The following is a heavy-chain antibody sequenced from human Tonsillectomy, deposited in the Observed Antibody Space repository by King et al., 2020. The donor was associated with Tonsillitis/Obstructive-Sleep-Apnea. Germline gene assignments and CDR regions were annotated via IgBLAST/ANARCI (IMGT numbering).Heavy chain of an antibody. CDR1: GDSITSSSYY. V-gene: IGHV4-39*01. Sequence: QLQESGPGLVKPSETLSLSCTVSGDSITSSSYYWAWIRQPPGKGLEWIGSMYYSGSTYYKPSLKSRVTITVDTSKNQFSLRLSSVTAADMAVYYCATTGGRGDFGIWGQGTVVTVSS. D-gene: IGHD3-16*01. J-gene: IGHJ3*02. CDR2: MYYSGST. CDR3: ATTGGRGDFGI.